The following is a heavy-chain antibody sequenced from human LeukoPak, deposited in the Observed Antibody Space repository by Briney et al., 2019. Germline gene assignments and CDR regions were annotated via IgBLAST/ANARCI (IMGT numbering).Heavy chain of an antibody. Sequence: GGSLRLSCAASGFTFSSYAMSWVRQAPGKGLEWVSAISGSGGSTYYADSVKGRFTISRDNSKNTLYLQMNSLRAEDTAVYYCAKLNGYSSSWYSSGSYYFDYWGQGTLVTVSS. CDR2: ISGSGGST. CDR3: AKLNGYSSSWYSSGSYYFDY. V-gene: IGHV3-23*01. CDR1: GFTFSSYA. D-gene: IGHD6-13*01. J-gene: IGHJ4*02.